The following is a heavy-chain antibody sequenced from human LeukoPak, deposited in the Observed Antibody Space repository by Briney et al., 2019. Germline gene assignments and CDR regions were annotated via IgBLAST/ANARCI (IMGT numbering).Heavy chain of an antibody. Sequence: SETLSLTCTVSGVSICSAGYFWTWIRQHPGKGLEWIAYISYSGSISYNPALESRVAISLDTSKNQFSLKLSSVTAADTAVYYCAREGCTNGVCWSNWFDPWGQGTLVTVSS. J-gene: IGHJ5*02. CDR1: GVSICSAGYF. V-gene: IGHV4-31*03. CDR2: ISYSGSI. D-gene: IGHD2-8*01. CDR3: AREGCTNGVCWSNWFDP.